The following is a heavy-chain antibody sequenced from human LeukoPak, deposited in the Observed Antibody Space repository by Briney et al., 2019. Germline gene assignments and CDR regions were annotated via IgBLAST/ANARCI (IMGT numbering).Heavy chain of an antibody. J-gene: IGHJ4*02. Sequence: GGSLRLSCAASGFTFSSYAMSWVRQAPGKGLEWVSAISGSGGSTYYADSVKGRFTISRDNSKNTLYLQMNSLRAEDTAVYYCAKRLYASSGYYPFDYWGQGTLVTVSS. CDR2: ISGSGGST. CDR3: AKRLYASSGYYPFDY. V-gene: IGHV3-23*01. CDR1: GFTFSSYA. D-gene: IGHD3-22*01.